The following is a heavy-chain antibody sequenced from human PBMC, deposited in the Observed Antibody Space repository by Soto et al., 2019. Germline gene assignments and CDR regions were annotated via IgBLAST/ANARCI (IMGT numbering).Heavy chain of an antibody. CDR3: ARLAYCSSTSCLDY. D-gene: IGHD2-2*01. CDR2: ISHSGST. Sequence: SETLSLTCTVSGGSISSAAYYWSWIRQHPGKGLEWIGYISHSGSTYYTPSLKSRVIISADTSKNQFSVNLTSVTAADTAVYYCARLAYCSSTSCLDYWGQGTLVTVSS. V-gene: IGHV4-31*03. J-gene: IGHJ4*02. CDR1: GGSISSAAYY.